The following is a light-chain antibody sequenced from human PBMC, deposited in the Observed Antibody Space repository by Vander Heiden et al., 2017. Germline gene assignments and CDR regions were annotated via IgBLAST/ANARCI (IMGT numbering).Light chain of an antibody. V-gene: IGLV1-40*01. J-gene: IGLJ2*01. CDR1: SSNIGAGYD. CDR3: QSYDSSLSGSV. CDR2: GNS. Sequence: QSVLTQPPSVSGTPGQRVTSSCTGRSSNIGAGYDVHAYQQLPGTSRKLLFYGNSNRTSGVPDRFSGSKSGTSASRAITGLQAEDEADYSCQSYDSSLSGSVFGGGTKLTVL.